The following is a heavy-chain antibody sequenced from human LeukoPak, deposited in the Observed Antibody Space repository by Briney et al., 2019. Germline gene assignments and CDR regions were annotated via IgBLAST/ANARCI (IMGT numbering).Heavy chain of an antibody. V-gene: IGHV4-39*01. CDR3: ARPVVGYYGDYLSHRPEDDY. J-gene: IGHJ4*02. CDR2: IYYSGST. D-gene: IGHD4-17*01. CDR1: GGSISSSSYY. Sequence: PSETLSLTCTVSGGSISSSSYYWGWIRQPPGKGLEWIGSIYYSGSTYYNPSLKSRVTISVDTSKNQFSLKLSSVTAADTAVYYCARPVVGYYGDYLSHRPEDDYWGQGTLVTVSS.